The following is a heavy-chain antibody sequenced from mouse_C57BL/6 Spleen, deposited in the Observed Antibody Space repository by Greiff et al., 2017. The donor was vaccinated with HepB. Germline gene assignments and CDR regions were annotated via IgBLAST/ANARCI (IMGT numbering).Heavy chain of an antibody. D-gene: IGHD3-3*01. J-gene: IGHJ4*01. CDR2: IHPNSGST. V-gene: IGHV1-64*01. Sequence: VKLQQPGAELVKPGASVKLSCKASGYTFTSYWMHWVKQRPGQGLEWIGMIHPNSGSTNYNEKFKSKATLTVDKSSSTAYMQLSSLTSEDSAVYYCAREGTDAMDYWGQGTSVTVSS. CDR3: AREGTDAMDY. CDR1: GYTFTSYW.